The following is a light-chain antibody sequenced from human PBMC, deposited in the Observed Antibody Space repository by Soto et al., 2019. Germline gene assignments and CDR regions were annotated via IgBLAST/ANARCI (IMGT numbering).Light chain of an antibody. Sequence: ETVLTQSPGTLSLSPGERATLSCRASQSVTSNYFAWYQHKPGHAPRLLLFGASIRAAGIPDRFSGSGSGTDLTLTISRLEPEDSAVYDCQQRSDWPPFTFGQGTRLEIK. J-gene: IGKJ5*01. V-gene: IGKV3D-20*02. CDR3: QQRSDWPPFT. CDR2: GAS. CDR1: QSVTSNY.